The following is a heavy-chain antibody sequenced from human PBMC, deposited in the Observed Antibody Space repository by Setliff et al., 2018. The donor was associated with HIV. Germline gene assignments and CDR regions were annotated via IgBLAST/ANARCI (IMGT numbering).Heavy chain of an antibody. D-gene: IGHD6-6*01. CDR1: GDSVSSASYY. J-gene: IGHJ6*03. Sequence: PSETLSLTCTVSGDSVSSASYYWGWIRQPPGKGLEWIGYIYYSGTTKYNPSLKSRVTISVDTSKNQFSLKLSSVTAADTAVYYCASEAWTSYRSSSGYYYYYMDVWGKGTTVTAP. V-gene: IGHV4-61*01. CDR3: ASEAWTSYRSSSGYYYYYMDV. CDR2: IYYSGTT.